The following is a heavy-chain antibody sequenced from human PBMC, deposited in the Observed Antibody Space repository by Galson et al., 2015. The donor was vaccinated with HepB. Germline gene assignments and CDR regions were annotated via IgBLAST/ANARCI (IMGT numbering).Heavy chain of an antibody. D-gene: IGHD3-16*02. Sequence: SVKVSCKASGYTFTSYAMHWVRQAPGQRLEWMGWINAGNGNTKYSQKFQGRVTITRDTSASTAYMELSSLRSEDTAVYYCARGDLYYDYVWGSYRPNWFDPWGQGTLVTVSS. CDR1: GYTFTSYA. CDR2: INAGNGNT. CDR3: ARGDLYYDYVWGSYRPNWFDP. V-gene: IGHV1-3*01. J-gene: IGHJ5*02.